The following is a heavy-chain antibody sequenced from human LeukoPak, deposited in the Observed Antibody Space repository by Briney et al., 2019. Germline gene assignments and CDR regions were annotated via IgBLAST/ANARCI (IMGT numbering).Heavy chain of an antibody. CDR3: ARSSLGTITAGPFDY. J-gene: IGHJ4*02. CDR2: NSGYNGNT. Sequence: ASVKVSCKDSGYTFSSYGIAWVRQAPGQGLEWMGWNSGYNGNTNYAQKLQGRVSMTTDTSTTTAYMELRSLTSDDTALYYCARSSLGTITAGPFDYWGQGTLVTVSS. CDR1: GYTFSSYG. V-gene: IGHV1-18*01. D-gene: IGHD5-12*01.